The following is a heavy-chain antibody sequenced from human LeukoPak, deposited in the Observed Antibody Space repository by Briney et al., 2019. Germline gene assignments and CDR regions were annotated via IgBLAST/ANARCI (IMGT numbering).Heavy chain of an antibody. D-gene: IGHD1-1*01. V-gene: IGHV4-39*07. CDR3: ASNSVQLERRWAFDI. Sequence: PSETLSLTCTVSGGSISSSSYYWGWIRQPPGKGLEWIGSIYYSGSTYYNPSLKSRVTISVDKSKNQFSLKLSSVTAADTAVYYCASNSVQLERRWAFDIWGQGTMVTVSS. CDR1: GGSISSSSYY. CDR2: IYYSGST. J-gene: IGHJ3*02.